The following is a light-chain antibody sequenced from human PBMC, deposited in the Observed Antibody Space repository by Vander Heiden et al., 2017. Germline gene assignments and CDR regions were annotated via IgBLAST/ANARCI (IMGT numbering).Light chain of an antibody. CDR3: LQIKHWPFT. CDR1: QSLVHSDGNTY. V-gene: IGKV2-30*02. J-gene: IGKJ2*01. Sequence: DVVMTQSPPSLPVTLGQPASISCRSSQSLVHSDGNTYLNWFHQRPGQSPRRLIYQVSNRDSGVPDRFSGSGSGTDFTLKISGMEAEDVGVYFCLQIKHWPFTFGQGTKLEIK. CDR2: QVS.